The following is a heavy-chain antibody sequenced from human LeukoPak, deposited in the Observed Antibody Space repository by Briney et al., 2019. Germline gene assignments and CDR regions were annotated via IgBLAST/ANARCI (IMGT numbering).Heavy chain of an antibody. CDR3: ARDERYYYGSGRPFDY. Sequence: SVKVSCKASGGTFSSYAISWVRQAPGQGLEWMGGIIPIFGTANYAQKFQGRVTITADESTSTAYMELSSLRPEDTAVYYCARDERYYYGSGRPFDYWGQGTLVTVSS. J-gene: IGHJ4*02. D-gene: IGHD3-10*01. V-gene: IGHV1-69*13. CDR1: GGTFSSYA. CDR2: IIPIFGTA.